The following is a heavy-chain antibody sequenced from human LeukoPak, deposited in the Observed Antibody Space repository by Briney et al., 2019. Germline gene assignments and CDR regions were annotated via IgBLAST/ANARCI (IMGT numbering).Heavy chain of an antibody. V-gene: IGHV3-48*01. CDR2: ISSSSSTI. CDR3: ARDEDEAYDYDRSGYYPLDY. Sequence: GGSLRLSCAASGFTFSSYSMNWVRQAPGKGLEWVSYISSSSSTIYYADSVKGRFTVSRDNAKNSLYLQMNSLRGEDTAVYFCARDEDEAYDYDRSGYYPLDYWGQGTLVTVSS. CDR1: GFTFSSYS. D-gene: IGHD3-22*01. J-gene: IGHJ4*02.